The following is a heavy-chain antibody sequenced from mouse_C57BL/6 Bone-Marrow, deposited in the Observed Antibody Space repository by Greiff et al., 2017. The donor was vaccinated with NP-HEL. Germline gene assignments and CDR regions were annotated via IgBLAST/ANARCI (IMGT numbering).Heavy chain of an antibody. J-gene: IGHJ2*01. CDR2: ISSGGSYT. V-gene: IGHV5-6*01. Sequence: EVQRVESGGDLVKPGGSLKLSCAASGFTFSSYGMSWVRQTPDKSLEWVATISSGGSYTYYPDSVKGRFTISRDNAKNTLYLQMSSLKSEDTAMYYCARHYYSNYFDYWGQGTTLTVSS. D-gene: IGHD2-5*01. CDR3: ARHYYSNYFDY. CDR1: GFTFSSYG.